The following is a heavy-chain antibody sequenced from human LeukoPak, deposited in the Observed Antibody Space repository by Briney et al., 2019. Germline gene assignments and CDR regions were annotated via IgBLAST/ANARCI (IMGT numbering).Heavy chain of an antibody. D-gene: IGHD4-17*01. CDR2: IYYSGST. CDR1: GGSISSHY. V-gene: IGHV4-59*11. J-gene: IGHJ4*02. CDR3: ARGRGPYGDYGNY. Sequence: PSETLSLTCSVSGGSISSHYWSWIRQPPGKGLEWIGYIYYSGSTNYNPSLKSRVTISVDTSKNQFSLKLSSVTAADTAVYYCARGRGPYGDYGNYWGQGTLVTVSS.